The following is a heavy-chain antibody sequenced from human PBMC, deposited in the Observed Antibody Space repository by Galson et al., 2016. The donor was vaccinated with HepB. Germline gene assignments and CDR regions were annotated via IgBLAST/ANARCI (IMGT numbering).Heavy chain of an antibody. Sequence: SLRLSCAASGFNFSRYVMAWVRQSPGKGLEWVSGIIGSGATTFYADSLEGRFTISRDNSRNTLDLQINSLRAEDTAVYFCARHARPPRDGFDIWGLGTVVTVSS. J-gene: IGHJ3*02. V-gene: IGHV3-23*01. CDR3: ARHARPPRDGFDI. CDR2: IIGSGATT. CDR1: GFNFSRYV.